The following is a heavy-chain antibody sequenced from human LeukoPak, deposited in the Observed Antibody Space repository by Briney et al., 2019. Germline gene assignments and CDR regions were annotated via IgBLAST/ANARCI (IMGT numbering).Heavy chain of an antibody. CDR3: ARGGYTGYDFHY. CDR2: INPNGGTT. V-gene: IGHV1-2*02. J-gene: IGHJ4*02. Sequence: ASVKVSCKASGYTFTGHYMHWVRQAPGQGLEWMGWINPNGGTTNYAQKFQGRVTMTRDASISTAYMELSRLRSDDTAVFYCARGGYTGYDFHYWGQGTLVTVSS. D-gene: IGHD5-12*01. CDR1: GYTFTGHY.